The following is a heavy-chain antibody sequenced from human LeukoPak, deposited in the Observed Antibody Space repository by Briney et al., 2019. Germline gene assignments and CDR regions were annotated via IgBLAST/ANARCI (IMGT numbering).Heavy chain of an antibody. V-gene: IGHV1-8*01. D-gene: IGHD3-10*01. Sequence: ASVKVSCKASGYTFTSYDINWVRQATGQGLEWKGWMNPNSGNTGYAQKFQGRVTMTRNTSISTAYMELSSLRSEDTAVYYCARGGLMGDGSSQYYYYGMDVWGQGTTVTVSS. CDR1: GYTFTSYD. CDR2: MNPNSGNT. CDR3: ARGGLMGDGSSQYYYYGMDV. J-gene: IGHJ6*02.